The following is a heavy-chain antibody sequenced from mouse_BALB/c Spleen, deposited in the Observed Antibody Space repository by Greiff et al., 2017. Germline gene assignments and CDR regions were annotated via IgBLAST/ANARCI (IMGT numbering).Heavy chain of an antibody. J-gene: IGHJ3*01. CDR2: IWAGGST. CDR1: GFSLTSYG. Sequence: VKLVESGPGLVAPSQSLSITCTVSGFSLTSYGVHWVRQPPGKGLEWLGVIWAGGSTNYNSALMSRLSISKDNSKSQVFLKMNNLQTDDTAMYYCARDHEMAYWGQGTLVTVSA. CDR3: ARDHEMAY. V-gene: IGHV2-9*02.